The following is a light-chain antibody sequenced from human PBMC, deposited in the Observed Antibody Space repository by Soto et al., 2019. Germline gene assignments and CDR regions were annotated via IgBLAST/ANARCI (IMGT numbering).Light chain of an antibody. CDR3: QQRNRTPWT. CDR1: QSISSY. J-gene: IGKJ1*01. CDR2: AAS. Sequence: DIQMTQSPSSLSASVGDRVTITCRASQSISSYLNWYQQKPGKAPKLLIYAASSLQSGVPSRFSGSGSGTDFTLTISSLQPEDFVTYYCQQRNRTPWTFGQGTMLDIK. V-gene: IGKV1-39*01.